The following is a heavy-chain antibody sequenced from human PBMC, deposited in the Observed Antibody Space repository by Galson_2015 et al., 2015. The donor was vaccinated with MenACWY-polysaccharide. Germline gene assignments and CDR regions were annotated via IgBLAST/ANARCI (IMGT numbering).Heavy chain of an antibody. D-gene: IGHD4-17*01. J-gene: IGHJ4*02. CDR1: GFNFRSYG. CDR3: AKDYDYGDYATDY. V-gene: IGHV3-30*02. Sequence: SLRLSCAASGFNFRSYGIHWVRQAPGKGLEWVTFIQYDGGKEYYSDSVKGRFTISRDNSKNTVHLQMSSLRAEDTAVYYCAKDYDYGDYATDYWGQGTLVTVSS. CDR2: IQYDGGKE.